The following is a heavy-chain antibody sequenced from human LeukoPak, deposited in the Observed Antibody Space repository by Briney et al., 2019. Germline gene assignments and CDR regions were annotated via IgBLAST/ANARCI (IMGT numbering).Heavy chain of an antibody. CDR2: ISAYNGNT. CDR1: GYAFTSYG. V-gene: IGHV1-18*01. CDR3: ARDYYDSSGYYYYYYYMDV. Sequence: ASVKVSCKASGYAFTSYGISWVRQAPGQGLEWMGWISAYNGNTNYAQKLQGRVTMTTDTSTSTAYMELRSLRSDDTAVYYCARDYYDSSGYYYYYYYMDVWGKGTTVTVS. D-gene: IGHD3-22*01. J-gene: IGHJ6*03.